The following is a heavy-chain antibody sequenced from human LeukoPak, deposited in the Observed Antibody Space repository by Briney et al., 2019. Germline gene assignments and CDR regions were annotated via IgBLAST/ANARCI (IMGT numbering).Heavy chain of an antibody. Sequence: GASVKVSCKASGGTFSSYAISWVRQAPGQGLEWMGGIIPIFGTANYAQKFQGRVTITADKSTSTAYMELSSLRSEDTAVYYCAKKKTDYSYPSSFDYWGQGTLVTVSS. CDR1: GGTFSSYA. V-gene: IGHV1-69*06. CDR2: IIPIFGTA. J-gene: IGHJ4*02. D-gene: IGHD4-11*01. CDR3: AKKKTDYSYPSSFDY.